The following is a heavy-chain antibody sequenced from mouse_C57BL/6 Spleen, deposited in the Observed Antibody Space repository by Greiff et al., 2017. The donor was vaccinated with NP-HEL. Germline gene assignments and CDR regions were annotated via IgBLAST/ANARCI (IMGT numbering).Heavy chain of an antibody. CDR1: GFTFSDYG. D-gene: IGHD2-3*01. CDR2: ISSGSSTI. CDR3: AREADGYLYAMDY. Sequence: EVKLVESGGGLVKPGGSLKLSCAASGFTFSDYGMHWVRQAPEKGLEWVAYISSGSSTIYYADTVKGRFTISRDNAKNTLCLQMTSLRSEDTAMYYCAREADGYLYAMDYWGQGTSVTVSS. V-gene: IGHV5-17*01. J-gene: IGHJ4*01.